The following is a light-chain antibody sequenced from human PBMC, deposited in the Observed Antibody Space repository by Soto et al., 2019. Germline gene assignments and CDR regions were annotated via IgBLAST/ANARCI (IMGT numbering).Light chain of an antibody. Sequence: IQMTQSPSSLSGCVGDRVTITCRASQGISSWLAWYQQKPGKAPKLLIYAASTRATGIPARFSGSGSGTEFTLTISSLQSEDFEIYYCQQYNNWPITFGQGTRLEIK. V-gene: IGKV1D-16*01. CDR3: QQYNNWPIT. CDR1: QGISSW. J-gene: IGKJ5*01. CDR2: AAS.